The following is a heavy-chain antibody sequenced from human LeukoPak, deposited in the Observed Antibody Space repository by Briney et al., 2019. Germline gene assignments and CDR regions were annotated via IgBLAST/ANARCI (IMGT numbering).Heavy chain of an antibody. J-gene: IGHJ4*02. CDR2: ISGSGGST. D-gene: IGHD1-14*01. Sequence: GGSLRLSCAASGSTFSSYAMSWVRQAPGKGLEWVSAISGSGGSTYYADSVKSRFTISRDNANNLLYLQMNSLRGEDTAVYYCTRDRSRAEDDWGQGTLVTVSS. CDR3: TRDRSRAEDD. V-gene: IGHV3-23*01. CDR1: GSTFSSYA.